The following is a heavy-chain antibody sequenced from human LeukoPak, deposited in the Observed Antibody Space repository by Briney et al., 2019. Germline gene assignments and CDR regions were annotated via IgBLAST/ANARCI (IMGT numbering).Heavy chain of an antibody. Sequence: GGSLRLSCAASGFTFSSYDMHWVRHATGKGLEWVSAIGTAGDTYYPGSVKGRFTISRENAKNSLYLQMNSLRAGDTAVYYCARAAPTGYPYFDYWGQGTLVTVSS. CDR2: IGTAGDT. CDR3: ARAAPTGYPYFDY. D-gene: IGHD3-9*01. J-gene: IGHJ4*02. V-gene: IGHV3-13*01. CDR1: GFTFSSYD.